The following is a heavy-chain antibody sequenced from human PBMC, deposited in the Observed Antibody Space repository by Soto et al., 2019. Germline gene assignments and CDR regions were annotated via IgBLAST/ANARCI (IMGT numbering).Heavy chain of an antibody. D-gene: IGHD3-22*01. CDR3: ARFYYDSSGYLPSPYYYYYGMDV. Sequence: GGSLRLSCSASGFTFSAYTMHWVRQAPGKGLECVAAISNAGLNIHFADSVKGRFTISRDNAKNSLYLQMNSLRAEDTAVYYCARFYYDSSGYLPSPYYYYYGMDVWGQGTTVTVSS. V-gene: IGHV3-30-3*01. CDR1: GFTFSAYT. CDR2: ISNAGLNI. J-gene: IGHJ6*02.